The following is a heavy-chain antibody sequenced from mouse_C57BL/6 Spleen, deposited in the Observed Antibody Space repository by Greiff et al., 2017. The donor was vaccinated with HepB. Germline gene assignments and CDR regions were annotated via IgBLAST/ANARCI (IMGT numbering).Heavy chain of an antibody. V-gene: IGHV5-6*01. CDR2: ISSGGSYT. CDR3: ARGTTVVATEYYFDY. CDR1: GFTFSSYG. Sequence: EVKVVESGGDLVKPGGSLKLSCAASGFTFSSYGMSWVRQTPDKRLEWVATISSGGSYTYYPDSVKGRFTISRDNAKNTLYLQMSSLKSEDTAMYYCARGTTVVATEYYFDYWGQGTTLTVSS. J-gene: IGHJ2*01. D-gene: IGHD1-1*01.